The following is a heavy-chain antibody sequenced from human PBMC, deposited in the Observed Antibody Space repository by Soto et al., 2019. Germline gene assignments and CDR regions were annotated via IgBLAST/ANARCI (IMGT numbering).Heavy chain of an antibody. CDR2: IIPIFGTA. J-gene: IGHJ6*02. CDR1: GGTFSSYA. Sequence: QVQLVQSGAEVKKPGSSVKVSCKASGGTFSSYAISWVRQAPGQGLEWMGGIIPIFGTANYAQKFQGRVTITADESTSTAYIELSSLRSEDTAVYYCARGKRTPYTANYYYGMDVWGQGTTVTVSS. CDR3: ARGKRTPYTANYYYGMDV. D-gene: IGHD3-16*01. V-gene: IGHV1-69*01.